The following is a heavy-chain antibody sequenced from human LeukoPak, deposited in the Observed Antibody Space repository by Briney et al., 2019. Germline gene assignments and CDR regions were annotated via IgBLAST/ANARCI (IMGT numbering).Heavy chain of an antibody. CDR2: INHSGST. CDR1: GGSFSGYY. V-gene: IGHV4-34*01. Sequence: SETLSLTCAVYGGSFSGYYWSWIRQPPGKGLEWIGEINHSGSTNYNLSLKSRVTISVDTSKNQFSLKLSSVTAADTAVYYCARGPGDFWSGYYYAFDIWGQGTMVTVSS. J-gene: IGHJ3*02. D-gene: IGHD3-3*01. CDR3: ARGPGDFWSGYYYAFDI.